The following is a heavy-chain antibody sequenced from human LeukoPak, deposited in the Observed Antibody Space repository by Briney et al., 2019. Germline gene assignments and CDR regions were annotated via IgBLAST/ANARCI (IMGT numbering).Heavy chain of an antibody. J-gene: IGHJ4*02. CDR1: GGSFSGYY. Sequence: SETLSLTCAVYGGSFSGYYWSWIRQPPGKGLEWIGEINHSGSTNYNPSLKSRVTISVDTSKNQFSLKLSSVTAADTAVYYCARDQGSSSAPGYWGQGTLVTVSS. CDR3: ARDQGSSSAPGY. CDR2: INHSGST. D-gene: IGHD6-6*01. V-gene: IGHV4-34*01.